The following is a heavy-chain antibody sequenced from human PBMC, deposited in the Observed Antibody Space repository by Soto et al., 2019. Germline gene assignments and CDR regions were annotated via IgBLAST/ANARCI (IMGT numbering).Heavy chain of an antibody. Sequence: EVQLVESGGGLVQPGGSLRLSCAASGFTFSSYWMHWVRQAPGKGLVWVSRINSDGSSTSYADSVKGRFTISRDNAKNTLYLQMNSLRAEDTAVYYCRPYSSSSNYGMDVWGQGTTVTVSS. CDR2: INSDGSST. J-gene: IGHJ6*02. V-gene: IGHV3-74*01. CDR1: GFTFSSYW. D-gene: IGHD6-6*01. CDR3: RPYSSSSNYGMDV.